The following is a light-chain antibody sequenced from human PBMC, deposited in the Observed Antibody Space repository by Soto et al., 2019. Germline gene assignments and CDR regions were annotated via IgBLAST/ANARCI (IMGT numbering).Light chain of an antibody. J-gene: IGKJ2*01. V-gene: IGKV1-5*03. CDR1: QSVTTW. Sequence: DIQMTQSPSTLSASVGDRVTITCRASQSVTTWLAWYQQKPGKAPKVLIYKASNLQSGVPSRFSGSGSGTEFTLTISSLQPDDFATYYCQQYNTLSPYTFGQGTKLEIK. CDR2: KAS. CDR3: QQYNTLSPYT.